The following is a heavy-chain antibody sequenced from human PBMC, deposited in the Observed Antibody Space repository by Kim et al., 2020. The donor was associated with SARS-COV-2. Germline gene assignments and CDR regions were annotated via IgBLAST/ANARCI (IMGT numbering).Heavy chain of an antibody. V-gene: IGHV1-3*01. CDR2: INAGNGNT. CDR3: ARDRTPIVVVPAAMKTPFDL. J-gene: IGHJ5*02. CDR1: GYTFTSYA. D-gene: IGHD2-2*01. Sequence: ASVKVSCKASGYTFTSYAMHWVRQAPGQRLEWMGWINAGNGNTKYSQKFQGRVTITRDTSASTAYMELSSLRSEDTAVYYCARDRTPIVVVPAAMKTPFDLWGQGTLVTVSS.